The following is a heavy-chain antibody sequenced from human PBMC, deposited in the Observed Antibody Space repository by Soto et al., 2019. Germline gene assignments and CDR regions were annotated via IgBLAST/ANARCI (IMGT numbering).Heavy chain of an antibody. V-gene: IGHV1-69*01. CDR1: GGTFSSYA. CDR2: IIPIFGTA. Sequence: QVQLVQSGAEVKKPGSSVKVSCKASGGTFSSYAISWVRQAPGQGLEWMGGIIPIFGTANYAQKFQGRVTITADESTSTDYMELSSLRSEDTAVYYCARDCSSTSCAVYYYYYSMDVWGQGTTVTVSS. J-gene: IGHJ6*02. CDR3: ARDCSSTSCAVYYYYYSMDV. D-gene: IGHD2-2*01.